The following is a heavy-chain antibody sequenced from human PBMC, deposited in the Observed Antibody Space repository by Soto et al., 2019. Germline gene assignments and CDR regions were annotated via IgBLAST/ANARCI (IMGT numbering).Heavy chain of an antibody. J-gene: IGHJ6*02. D-gene: IGHD2-2*01. V-gene: IGHV4-59*01. CDR3: ARGTSWSGMDV. CDR1: GGSISSFS. Sequence: SETLSLTCTVSGGSISSFSWSWIQQPPGKGLEWIGYIYFSGSTNYNPSLKSRVTISVDTSKNRFSLNLSSVTAADTAVYYCARGTSWSGMDVWGQGTTVTVSS. CDR2: IYFSGST.